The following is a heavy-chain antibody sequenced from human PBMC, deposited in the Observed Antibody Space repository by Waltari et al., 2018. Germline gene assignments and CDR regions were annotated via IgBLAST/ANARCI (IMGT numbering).Heavy chain of an antibody. J-gene: IGHJ4*02. CDR2: ISPGGDTI. D-gene: IGHD3-10*01. CDR1: GFTFSGYS. Sequence: CAVSGFTFSGYSLNWVRQAPGKGLEWVSYISPGGDTIYYADSVKGRFTISRDSARNSLYLQMNSLRAEDTAVYYCARIRGVSGSYYSDFWGQGTLVTVSS. V-gene: IGHV3-48*04. CDR3: ARIRGVSGSYYSDF.